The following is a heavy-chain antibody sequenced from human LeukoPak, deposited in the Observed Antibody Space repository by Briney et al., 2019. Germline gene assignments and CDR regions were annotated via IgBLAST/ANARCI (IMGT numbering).Heavy chain of an antibody. Sequence: ASVKVSCKASGYTFTGYYMHWVRQAPGPGLEWMGWINPNSGGTNYAQKFQGRVTMTRDTSISTAYMELSRLRSDDTAVYYCASWGASSSWYAYYYYMDVWGKGTTVTVSS. CDR2: INPNSGGT. J-gene: IGHJ6*03. CDR1: GYTFTGYY. V-gene: IGHV1-2*02. D-gene: IGHD6-13*01. CDR3: ASWGASSSWYAYYYYMDV.